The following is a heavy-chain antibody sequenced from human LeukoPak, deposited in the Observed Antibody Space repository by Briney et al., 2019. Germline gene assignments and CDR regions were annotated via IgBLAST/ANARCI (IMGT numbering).Heavy chain of an antibody. D-gene: IGHD1-26*01. J-gene: IGHJ4*02. CDR2: IYSDGNT. CDR1: GFTISTKY. CDR3: ARSWDARLSFDY. V-gene: IGHV3-66*02. Sequence: PGGSLRLSCAASGFTISTKYMNWVRQAPGKGLEWVSVIYSDGNTYYADSVKGRFTISRDNSRNTLYLQMNSLRTEDTAIYYCARSWDARLSFDYWGQGTLVTVSS.